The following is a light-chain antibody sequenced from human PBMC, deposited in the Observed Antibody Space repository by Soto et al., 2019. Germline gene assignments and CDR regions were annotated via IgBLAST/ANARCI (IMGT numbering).Light chain of an antibody. CDR2: GAS. V-gene: IGKV3-20*01. CDR1: QSVRGDY. J-gene: IGKJ1*01. Sequence: PGERATLSCRASQSVRGDYLAWYQQRPGQAPRLLIYGASSRATGIPDRFSGSGSGTDFTLTISRLEPEDFAVYYCQQYGGSPWAFRPGTKVEI. CDR3: QQYGGSPWA.